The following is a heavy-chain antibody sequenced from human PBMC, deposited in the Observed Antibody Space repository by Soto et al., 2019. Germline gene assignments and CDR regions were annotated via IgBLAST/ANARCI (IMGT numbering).Heavy chain of an antibody. CDR3: ARLMRTEYYDYVWGSYRYHDAFDI. J-gene: IGHJ3*02. CDR1: GGSFSGYY. D-gene: IGHD3-16*02. V-gene: IGHV4-34*01. Sequence: PSETLSLTCAVYGGSFSGYYWSWIRQPPGKGLEWIGEINHSGSTNYNPSLKSRLTISVDTSKNEFYLKLSSVTAADTAVYYCARLMRTEYYDYVWGSYRYHDAFDIWGKGTMVTVSS. CDR2: INHSGST.